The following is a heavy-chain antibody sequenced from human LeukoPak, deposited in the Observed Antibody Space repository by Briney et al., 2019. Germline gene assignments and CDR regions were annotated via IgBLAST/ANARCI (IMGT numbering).Heavy chain of an antibody. CDR2: ISYDGSNK. J-gene: IGHJ4*02. Sequence: GGSLRLSCAASGFTFSSYAMHWVRQAPGKGLEWVAVISYDGSNKYYADSVKGRYTISRDNSKNTLYLQMNSLRAEDTAVYYCARDPRSTLIQIAAAGFVYWGQGTLVTVSS. V-gene: IGHV3-30*04. CDR1: GFTFSSYA. CDR3: ARDPRSTLIQIAAAGFVY. D-gene: IGHD6-13*01.